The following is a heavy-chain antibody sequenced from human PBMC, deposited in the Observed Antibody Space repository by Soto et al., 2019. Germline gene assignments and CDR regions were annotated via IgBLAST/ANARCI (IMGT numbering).Heavy chain of an antibody. Sequence: GESLKISCKGSGYSFTSYWISWVSQMPGKGLEWMGRIDPSDSYTNYSPSFQGHVTISADKSISTAYLQWSSLKASDTAMYYCARGHPLHSGAFDIWGQGTMVTVSS. D-gene: IGHD3-10*01. CDR1: GYSFTSYW. CDR2: IDPSDSYT. J-gene: IGHJ3*02. CDR3: ARGHPLHSGAFDI. V-gene: IGHV5-10-1*01.